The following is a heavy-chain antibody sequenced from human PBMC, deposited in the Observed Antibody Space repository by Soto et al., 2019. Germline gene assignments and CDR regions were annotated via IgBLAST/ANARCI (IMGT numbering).Heavy chain of an antibody. V-gene: IGHV6-1*01. CDR3: ARGDCGGDCYSTNWFDP. D-gene: IGHD2-21*02. CDR2: TYYRSKWYN. CDR1: GDSVSSNSAA. J-gene: IGHJ5*02. Sequence: SQTLSLTCAISGDSVSSNSAAWNWIRQSPSRGLEWLGRTYYRSKWYNDYAVSVKSRITINPDTSKNQFSLQLNSVTPEDTAVYYCARGDCGGDCYSTNWFDPWGQGTLVTVSS.